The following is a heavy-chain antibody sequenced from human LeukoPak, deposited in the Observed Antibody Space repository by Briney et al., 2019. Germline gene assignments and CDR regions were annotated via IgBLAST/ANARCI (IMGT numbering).Heavy chain of an antibody. CDR3: AMDSYGPDDY. J-gene: IGHJ4*02. CDR2: IKKDGSEK. CDR1: GFTFDDYG. V-gene: IGHV3-7*04. Sequence: GGSLRLSCAASGFTFDDYGMSWVRQAPGKGLEWVAHIKKDGSEKNYVDSVKGRFTISRDNTKNSVYLQMNSLRGEDTGVYYCAMDSYGPDDYWGQGTLVTVSS. D-gene: IGHD3-16*01.